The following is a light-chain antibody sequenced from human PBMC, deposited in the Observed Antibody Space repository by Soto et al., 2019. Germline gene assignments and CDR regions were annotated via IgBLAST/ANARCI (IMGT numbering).Light chain of an antibody. CDR1: SSNIGAGYD. V-gene: IGLV1-40*01. J-gene: IGLJ1*01. Sequence: PRTETVSLSEVATISNTGSSSNIGAGYDVHWYQQLPGTAPKLLIYGNSNRPSGVPDRFSGSKSGTSASLAITGLQAEDEADYYCQSYDSSLSGYVFGTGTKVTVL. CDR3: QSYDSSLSGYV. CDR2: GNS.